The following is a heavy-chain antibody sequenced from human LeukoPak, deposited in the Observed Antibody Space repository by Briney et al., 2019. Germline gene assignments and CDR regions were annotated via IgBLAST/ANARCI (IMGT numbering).Heavy chain of an antibody. CDR2: VYYSGST. J-gene: IGHJ5*01. D-gene: IGHD3-3*01. CDR3: AREMYYDFWGGYFHS. CDR1: SDSISSYY. Sequence: SETLSLTCNVSSDSISSYYWSWIRQPPGQRPEWIGYVYYSGSTHYNHLFESRVTMSMDTSKKQFSLKLTSVTAADTAVYYCAREMYYDFWGGYFHSWSQGISVTVSS. V-gene: IGHV4-59*01.